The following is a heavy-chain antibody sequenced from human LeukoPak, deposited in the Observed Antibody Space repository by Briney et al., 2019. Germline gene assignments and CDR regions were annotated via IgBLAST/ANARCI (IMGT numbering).Heavy chain of an antibody. CDR2: INHSGST. V-gene: IGHV4-34*01. J-gene: IGHJ3*02. CDR1: GGSFSGYY. D-gene: IGHD3-22*01. CDR3: ARGLRYYYDSSGYYSHSLRFDI. Sequence: SETLSLTCAVYGGSFSGYYWSWIRQPPGKGLEWIGEINHSGSTNYDPSLKSRVTISVDTSKNQFSLKLSSVTAADTAVYYCARGLRYYYDSSGYYSHSLRFDIWGQGTVVTVSS.